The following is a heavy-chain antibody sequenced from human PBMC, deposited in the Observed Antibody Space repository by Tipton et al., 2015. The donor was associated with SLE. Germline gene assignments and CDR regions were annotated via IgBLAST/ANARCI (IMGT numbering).Heavy chain of an antibody. V-gene: IGHV4-39*07. CDR2: IYYSGST. CDR1: GGSISSSSYY. D-gene: IGHD3-22*01. CDR3: ARDAPTYYYDGANAFDI. J-gene: IGHJ3*02. Sequence: TLSLTCTVSGGSISSSSYYWGWIRQPPGKGLEWIGSIYYSGSTYYNPSLKSRVTISVDTSKNQFSLKLSSVTAADTAVYYCARDAPTYYYDGANAFDIWGQGTMVTVSS.